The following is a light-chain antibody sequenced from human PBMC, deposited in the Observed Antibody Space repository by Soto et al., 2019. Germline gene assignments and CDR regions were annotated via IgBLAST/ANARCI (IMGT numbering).Light chain of an antibody. CDR3: SSYTSSSTSYV. CDR2: EVS. CDR1: SSDVGGYNY. J-gene: IGLJ1*01. Sequence: QSVLTQPASVSWSPGHSITISCTGTSSDVGGYNYVSWCQQHPGKAPKLMIYEVSNRPSGVSNRFSGPKSGNTASLTISGLQAEDEADYYCSSYTSSSTSYVFGTGTKVTVL. V-gene: IGLV2-14*01.